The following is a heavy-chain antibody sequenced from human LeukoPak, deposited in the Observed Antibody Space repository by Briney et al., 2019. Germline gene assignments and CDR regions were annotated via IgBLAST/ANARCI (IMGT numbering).Heavy chain of an antibody. Sequence: SVKVSCKASGGTFSSYAISWVRQAPGQGLEWMGRIIPILGIANYAQKFQSRVTITADKSTSTAYMELSSLRSEDTAVYYCARSSTSSLWGNAFDIWGQGTMVTVSS. V-gene: IGHV1-69*04. D-gene: IGHD2-2*01. CDR1: GGTFSSYA. CDR2: IIPILGIA. CDR3: ARSSTSSLWGNAFDI. J-gene: IGHJ3*02.